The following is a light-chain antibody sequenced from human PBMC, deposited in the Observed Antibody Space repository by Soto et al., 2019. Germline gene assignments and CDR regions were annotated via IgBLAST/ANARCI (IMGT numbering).Light chain of an antibody. V-gene: IGKV1-39*01. CDR2: GAS. J-gene: IGKJ1*01. CDR3: QQSYNSPQT. CDR1: QNIYNY. Sequence: DIQMTQSPSSLSASVGHRVTITCRASQNIYNYLNWYQHKPGKAPKLLIYGASRLQSGVPSRFSGSGSGTDFTLTISSLQPEDFATYYCQQSYNSPQTFGQGTKVEIK.